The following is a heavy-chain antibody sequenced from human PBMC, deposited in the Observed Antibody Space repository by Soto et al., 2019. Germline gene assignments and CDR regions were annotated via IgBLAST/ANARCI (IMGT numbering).Heavy chain of an antibody. CDR3: ARDFRVGGKRGY. CDR1: GFTFSSYI. D-gene: IGHD3-10*01. CDR2: ISSSSSYI. J-gene: IGHJ4*02. V-gene: IGHV3-21*01. Sequence: PGGSLRLSCAASGFTFSSYIMNWVRQAPGKGLEWVSSISSSSSYIYYADSVKGRFTISRDNAKNSLYLQMNSLRAEDTAVYYCARDFRVGGKRGYWGQGTLVTVSS.